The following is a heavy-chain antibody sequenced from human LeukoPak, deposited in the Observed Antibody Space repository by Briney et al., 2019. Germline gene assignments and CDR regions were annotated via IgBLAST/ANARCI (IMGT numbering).Heavy chain of an antibody. V-gene: IGHV3-23*01. Sequence: PGGSLRLSCAASGFTFSSYAMTWVRQAPGKGLEWVSDISVSGGNTYYADSVQGRFIISRDNSKNTLNLQMNSLRAEDTAVYYCARGLFYGDSDAFDIWGQGTMVTVSS. CDR2: ISVSGGNT. CDR3: ARGLFYGDSDAFDI. J-gene: IGHJ3*02. D-gene: IGHD4-17*01. CDR1: GFTFSSYA.